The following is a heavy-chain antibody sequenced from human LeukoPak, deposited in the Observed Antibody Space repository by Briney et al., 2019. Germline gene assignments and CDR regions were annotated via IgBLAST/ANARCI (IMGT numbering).Heavy chain of an antibody. CDR1: XFTXXY. V-gene: IGHV1-2*02. D-gene: IGHD3-3*01. Sequence: XFTXXYMHXVXQAPGQGLEWMGWINPNSGGTNYAQKFQGRVTMTRDTSISTAYMELSRLRSDDTAVYYCASVEKYYDFWSGYYRDYWGQGTLVTVSS. J-gene: IGHJ4*02. CDR2: INPNSGGT. CDR3: ASVEKYYDFWSGYYRDY.